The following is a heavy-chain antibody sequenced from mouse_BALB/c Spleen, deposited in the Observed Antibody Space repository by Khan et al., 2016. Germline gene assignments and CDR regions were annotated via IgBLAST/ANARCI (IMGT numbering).Heavy chain of an antibody. J-gene: IGHJ3*01. V-gene: IGHV10S3*01. CDR2: IRSKSNNYAT. CDR3: VRDTPFAY. CDR1: GFTFNTNA. Sequence: EVQLVETGGGLVQPRGSLKLSCAASGFTFNTNAMNWVHQAPGKGLEWVSRIRSKSNNYATYYADSVNDRFTISRDDSQSMFYLQMNNLKTEDTAMYYWVRDTPFAYWGQGTLVTVSA.